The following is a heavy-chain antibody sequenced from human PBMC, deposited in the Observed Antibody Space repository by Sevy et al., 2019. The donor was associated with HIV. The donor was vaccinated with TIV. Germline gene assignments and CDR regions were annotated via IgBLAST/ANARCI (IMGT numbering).Heavy chain of an antibody. D-gene: IGHD3-10*01. CDR3: ARGANYFGSGSDPNLDY. CDR1: GFTFSSYG. J-gene: IGHJ4*02. CDR2: IRYDGGNK. V-gene: IGHV3-30*02. Sequence: GGSLRLSCAASGFTFSSYGMHWVRQAPGKVLEWVALIRYDGGNKYYADSVKGRFTISRDNSQNTMYLQMNSLRAEEAAVYYCARGANYFGSGSDPNLDYWGQGTLVTVSS.